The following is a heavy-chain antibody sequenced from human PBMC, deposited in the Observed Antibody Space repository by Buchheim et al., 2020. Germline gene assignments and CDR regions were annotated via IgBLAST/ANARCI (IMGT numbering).Heavy chain of an antibody. V-gene: IGHV3-33*08. CDR3: ARDEYVTWMQLSFTYNIMDI. D-gene: IGHD5-18*01. Sequence: QVQLVESGGGVVQPGRSLRLSCEASGFTLSNYGMHWVRQAPGKGLEWVAVIWADGSSEYYADSVKGRFSISRDNYKNTVYLQMNSLRDEDAAVYFCARDEYVTWMQLSFTYNIMDIWGRGTT. J-gene: IGHJ6*02. CDR1: GFTLSNYG. CDR2: IWADGSSE.